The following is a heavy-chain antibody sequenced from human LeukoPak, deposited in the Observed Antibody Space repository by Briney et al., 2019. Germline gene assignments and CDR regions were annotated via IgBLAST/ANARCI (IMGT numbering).Heavy chain of an antibody. CDR2: ISSSSSTI. Sequence: PGGSLRLSCAASGFTFSSYSMNWVRQAPGKGLDWVSYISSSSSTIYYADSVKGRFTISRDNAKNSLYLQMNSLRAEDTAVYYCAREPGRGYYDYVWGSYPNPELDYWGQGTLVTVSS. V-gene: IGHV3-48*04. D-gene: IGHD3-16*02. CDR1: GFTFSSYS. CDR3: AREPGRGYYDYVWGSYPNPELDY. J-gene: IGHJ4*02.